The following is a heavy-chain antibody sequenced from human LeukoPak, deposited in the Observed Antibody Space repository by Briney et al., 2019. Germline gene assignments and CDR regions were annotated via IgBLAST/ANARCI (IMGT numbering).Heavy chain of an antibody. CDR3: AADGEYAFLV. J-gene: IGHJ3*01. D-gene: IGHD5-24*01. V-gene: IGHV3-33*03. CDR2: IWYEGSNK. CDR1: GFTFSNYA. Sequence: PGGSLRLSCAAFGFTFSNYAMHWVRQAPGNGLEWVAVIWYEGSNKYYGVSVNGRFTISRDNAKKTLYLQMNSLRADDTAVYYCAADGEYAFLVWGQGTMVTVSS.